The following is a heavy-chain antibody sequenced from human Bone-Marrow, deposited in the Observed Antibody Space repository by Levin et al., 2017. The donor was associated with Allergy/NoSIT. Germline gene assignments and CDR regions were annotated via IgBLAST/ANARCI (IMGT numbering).Heavy chain of an antibody. J-gene: IGHJ6*02. CDR3: ARDAQTSPTRNYGMDV. CDR1: GASISRYY. CDR2: IYYSGST. Sequence: KSSETLSLPCTVSGASISRYYWSWIRQPPGKGLEWIGYIYYSGSTNYNPSRKSLVTISVDTSKNQFSLDLNFVTAADTAVYYCARDAQTSPTRNYGMDVWGQGTTVTVSS. V-gene: IGHV4-59*01.